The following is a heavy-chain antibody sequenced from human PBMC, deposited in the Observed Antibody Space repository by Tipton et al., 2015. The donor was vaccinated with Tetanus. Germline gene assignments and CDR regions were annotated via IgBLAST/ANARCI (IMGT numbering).Heavy chain of an antibody. D-gene: IGHD5-12*01. CDR1: GFTFSSYS. V-gene: IGHV3-21*03. CDR2: ISSSSSYI. Sequence: SLRLSCAASGFTFSSYSMNWVRQAPGKGLEWVSSISSSSSYIYYADSVKGRFTISRDNAKNSLYLQMNSLKTEDTAVYYCTTVATITDPPIDYWGQGTLVTVSS. CDR3: TTVATITDPPIDY. J-gene: IGHJ4*02.